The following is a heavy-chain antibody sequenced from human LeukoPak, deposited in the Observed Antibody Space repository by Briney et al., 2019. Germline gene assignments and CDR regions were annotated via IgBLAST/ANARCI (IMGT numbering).Heavy chain of an antibody. Sequence: GSLRLSCAASGFTVSSNYMSWIRQPPGKGLEWIGEISHAGSTNYNPSLKSRVTISVDTSKNQFSLKLSSVTAADTAVYYCARLITEYDILTGYYTFVGYFDYWGQGTLVTVSS. CDR2: ISHAGST. J-gene: IGHJ4*02. CDR3: ARLITEYDILTGYYTFVGYFDY. CDR1: GFTVSSNY. V-gene: IGHV4-34*01. D-gene: IGHD3-9*01.